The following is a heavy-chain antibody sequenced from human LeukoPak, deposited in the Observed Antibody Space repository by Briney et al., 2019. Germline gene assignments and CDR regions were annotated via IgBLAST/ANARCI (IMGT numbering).Heavy chain of an antibody. Sequence: GGSLRLSCAASGFTVSSNYMSWVRQAPGKGLEWVSVIYSGGSTYYADSVKGRFTISRDNSKNTLYLQMNSLRAEDTAVYYCARVESGSYYTFDYWGQGTLVNVSS. CDR1: GFTVSSNY. CDR3: ARVESGSYYTFDY. V-gene: IGHV3-66*01. D-gene: IGHD1-26*01. CDR2: IYSGGST. J-gene: IGHJ4*02.